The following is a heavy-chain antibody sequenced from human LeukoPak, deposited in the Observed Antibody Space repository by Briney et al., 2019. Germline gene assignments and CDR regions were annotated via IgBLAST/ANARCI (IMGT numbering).Heavy chain of an antibody. Sequence: SVKVSCKASGYTFTGKFIHWVRQAPGQGLEWMGGIIPIFGTANYAQKFQGRVTITADESTSTAYMELSSLRSEDTAVYYCASGAAAGTSGASYWGQGTLVTVSS. D-gene: IGHD6-13*01. V-gene: IGHV1-69*13. J-gene: IGHJ4*02. CDR1: GYTFTGKF. CDR2: IIPIFGTA. CDR3: ASGAAAGTSGASY.